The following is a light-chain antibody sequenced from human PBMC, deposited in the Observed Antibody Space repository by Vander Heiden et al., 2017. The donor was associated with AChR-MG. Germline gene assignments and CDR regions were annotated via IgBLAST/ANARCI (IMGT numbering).Light chain of an antibody. J-gene: IGLJ3*02. V-gene: IGLV2-14*01. CDR1: SSDVGGYNY. CDR2: DVR. Sequence: QSALTQPASVSGSPGQSITISCTGTSSDVGGYNYVSWYQQYSGKAPKLIIYDVRKRPSGVSIRFSGSKSGNTASLTISGLRAEDEADYFCSSYANSSPWVFGAGTKLTVL. CDR3: SSYANSSPWV.